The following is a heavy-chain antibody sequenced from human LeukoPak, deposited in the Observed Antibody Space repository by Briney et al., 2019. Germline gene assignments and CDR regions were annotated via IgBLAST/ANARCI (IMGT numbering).Heavy chain of an antibody. CDR1: GGSVSSSSHY. J-gene: IGHJ6*04. D-gene: IGHD2-15*01. CDR2: IYYSGHT. CDR3: ARDGPTMLIPYV. V-gene: IGHV4-31*03. Sequence: PSETLSLTCTVSGGSVSSSSHYWTWIRQLPGKGLEWIGYIYYSGHTYSNPSLKSRVTISVDTSKTAADTAVYYCARDGPTMLIPYVWGKGTTVAVSS.